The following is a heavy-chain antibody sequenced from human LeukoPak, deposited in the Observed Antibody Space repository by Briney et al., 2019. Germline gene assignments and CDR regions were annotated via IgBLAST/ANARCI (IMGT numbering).Heavy chain of an antibody. CDR2: ISSSSNTI. CDR1: GFTFSNYS. V-gene: IGHV3-48*01. CDR3: ARDFGARGWLDY. D-gene: IGHD6-19*01. J-gene: IGHJ4*02. Sequence: GGSLRLSCAASGFTFSNYSMNWVRQAPGKGLEWVSYISSSSNTIYYADSVKGRFTVSRDNAQNSLYLQMNSLRAEDTAVYYCARDFGARGWLDYWGQGTLVTVSS.